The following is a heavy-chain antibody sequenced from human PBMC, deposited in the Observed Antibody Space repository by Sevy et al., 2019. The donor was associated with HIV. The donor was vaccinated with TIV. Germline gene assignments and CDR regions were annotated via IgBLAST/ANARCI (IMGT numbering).Heavy chain of an antibody. CDR1: GGTFSSYA. CDR2: IIPIFGTA. J-gene: IGHJ5*02. V-gene: IGHV1-69*13. CDR3: AREVPRGYSYGYTSDP. D-gene: IGHD5-18*01. Sequence: ASVKVSCKASGGTFSSYAISWVRQAPGQGLEWMGGIIPIFGTANYAQKFQGRVTITADESTGTAYMELSSLRSEDTAVYYCAREVPRGYSYGYTSDPWGQGTLVTVSS.